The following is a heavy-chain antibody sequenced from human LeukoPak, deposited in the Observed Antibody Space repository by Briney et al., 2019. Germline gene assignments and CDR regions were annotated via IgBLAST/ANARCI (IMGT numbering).Heavy chain of an antibody. CDR3: AKDISGRRGPGGMDV. CDR1: GFTFDDYA. V-gene: IGHV3-9*01. Sequence: PGRSLRLSCAASGFTFDDYAMHWVRQAPGKGLEWVSGISWNSGSIGYADSVKGRFTISRDNAKNSLYLQMNSLRAEDTALYYYAKDISGRRGPGGMDVWGQGTTVTVSS. D-gene: IGHD3-10*01. J-gene: IGHJ6*02. CDR2: ISWNSGSI.